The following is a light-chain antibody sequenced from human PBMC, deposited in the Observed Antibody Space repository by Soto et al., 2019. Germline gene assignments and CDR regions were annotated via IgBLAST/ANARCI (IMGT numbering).Light chain of an antibody. J-gene: IGLJ1*01. CDR2: DVT. CDR3: SSYTSSTTSV. Sequence: VSGSRGQSITLTSPETSSDVGGYNYVSWYQQHPSKAPKLMIYDVTNRPSGVSNRFSGSKSGNTASLTISWLQAEHEADYYCSSYTSSTTSVFGTGPKVTAL. V-gene: IGLV2-14*04. CDR1: SSDVGGYNY.